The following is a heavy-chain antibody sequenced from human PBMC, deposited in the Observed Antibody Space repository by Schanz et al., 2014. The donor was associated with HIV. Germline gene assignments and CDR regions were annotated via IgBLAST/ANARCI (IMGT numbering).Heavy chain of an antibody. V-gene: IGHV3-21*01. D-gene: IGHD2-21*02. Sequence: EVQLVESGGGLVKPGGSLRLSCAASGFTFSSHNINWVRQAPGKGLEWVSSISSSSSYMYYADSVKGRFTISRDNAKNSLYLQMNSLRPEDTAVYYCARETRSCGGDCYPLDYWGQGTLVTVSS. CDR1: GFTFSSHN. CDR2: ISSSSSYM. CDR3: ARETRSCGGDCYPLDY. J-gene: IGHJ4*02.